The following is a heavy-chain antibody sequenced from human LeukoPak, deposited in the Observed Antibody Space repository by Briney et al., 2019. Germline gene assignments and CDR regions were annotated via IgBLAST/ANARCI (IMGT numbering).Heavy chain of an antibody. J-gene: IGHJ6*03. CDR3: ARGRSSMVRGYYYYYMDV. V-gene: IGHV4-59*01. CDR2: IYYSGST. CDR1: GGSISSYY. Sequence: SETLSLTCSVSGGSISSYYWSWIRQPPGKGLEWIGYIYYSGSTNYNPSLKSRVTISVDTSKNRFSLKLSSVTAADTAVYYCARGRSSMVRGYYYYYMDVWGKGTTVTISS. D-gene: IGHD3-10*01.